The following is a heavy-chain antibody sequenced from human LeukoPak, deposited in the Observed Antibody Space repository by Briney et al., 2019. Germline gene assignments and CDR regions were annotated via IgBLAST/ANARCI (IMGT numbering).Heavy chain of an antibody. CDR2: IYYSGST. J-gene: IGHJ5*02. CDR3: ARDRTPNWFDP. Sequence: SETLSLTCTVSGGSISSSSYYWGWIRQPPGKGLEWFGSIYYSGSTYYNPSLKSRVTISVDTSKNQFSLKLSFVTAADTAVYYCARDRTPNWFDPWGQGTLVTVSS. V-gene: IGHV4-39*07. CDR1: GGSISSSSYY.